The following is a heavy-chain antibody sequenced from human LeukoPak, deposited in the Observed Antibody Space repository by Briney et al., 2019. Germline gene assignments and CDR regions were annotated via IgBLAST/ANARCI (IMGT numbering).Heavy chain of an antibody. CDR3: AKQGIHHIDY. CDR2: IRYDGSYA. D-gene: IGHD1-14*01. CDR1: GFTFSSFG. V-gene: IGHV3-30*02. J-gene: IGHJ4*02. Sequence: GGSLRLSCAASGFTFSSFGMYWVRQAPGKGLEWVAFIRYDGSYAYYADSVKGRFTISRDNSNNTLYLQMSSLRAEDTTLYYCAKQGIHHIDYWGQGTLVTVSS.